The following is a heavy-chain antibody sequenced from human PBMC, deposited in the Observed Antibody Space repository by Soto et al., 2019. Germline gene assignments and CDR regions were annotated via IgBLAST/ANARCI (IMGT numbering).Heavy chain of an antibody. CDR3: ASWGGSGQFEH. D-gene: IGHD2-15*01. J-gene: IGHJ4*02. V-gene: IGHV4-34*01. CDR2: INHSGST. Sequence: PSETLSLTCAVYGGSFSGYYWTWIRQPPGTGLEWIGEINHSGSTNYNPSLKSRVTISVDTSKNQFSLKLSSVTAADTAVYYCASWGGSGQFEHWPKGTLVTVSS. CDR1: GGSFSGYY.